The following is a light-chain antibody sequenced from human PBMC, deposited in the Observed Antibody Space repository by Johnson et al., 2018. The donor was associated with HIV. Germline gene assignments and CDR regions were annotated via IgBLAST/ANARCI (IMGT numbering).Light chain of an antibody. CDR2: EDN. J-gene: IGLJ1*01. Sequence: QSVLTQPPSVSAAPGQRVNISCSGTSSNIENYFVSWYQQLPGAAPRLVIYEDNKRPSGIPDRFSGSKSGASATLGITGLQTGDEADYYCGTWDSSLSVYVFATGTKVTVL. CDR1: SSNIENYF. CDR3: GTWDSSLSVYV. V-gene: IGLV1-51*02.